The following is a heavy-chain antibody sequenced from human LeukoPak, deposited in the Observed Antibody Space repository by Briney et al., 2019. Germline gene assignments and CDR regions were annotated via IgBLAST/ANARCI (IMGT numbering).Heavy chain of an antibody. CDR3: ARAYSSSWYSGGFDY. J-gene: IGHJ4*02. CDR2: ISYDGSNK. V-gene: IGHV3-30-3*01. CDR1: GFTFSSYA. Sequence: PGGSLRLSCAASGFTFSSYAMHWVRQAPGKGLEWVAVISYDGSNKYYADSVKGQFTISRDNSKNTLYLQMNSLRAEDTAVYYCARAYSSSWYSGGFDYWGQGTLVTVSS. D-gene: IGHD6-13*01.